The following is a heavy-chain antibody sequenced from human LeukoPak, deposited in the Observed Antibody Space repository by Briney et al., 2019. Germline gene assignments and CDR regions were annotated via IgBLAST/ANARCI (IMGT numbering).Heavy chain of an antibody. V-gene: IGHV3-30*03. Sequence: GGSLRLSCAASGFTFSSYGMGWVRQAPGKGLEWVAVILYDGSNKYYADSVKGRFTISRDNSKNTLYLQMNSLRAEDTAVYYCATDPRPYCSGGSCYPLYFDYWGQGTLVTVSS. D-gene: IGHD2-15*01. J-gene: IGHJ4*02. CDR1: GFTFSSYG. CDR3: ATDPRPYCSGGSCYPLYFDY. CDR2: ILYDGSNK.